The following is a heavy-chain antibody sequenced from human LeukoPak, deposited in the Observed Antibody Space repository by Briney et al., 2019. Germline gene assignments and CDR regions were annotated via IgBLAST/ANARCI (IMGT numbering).Heavy chain of an antibody. Sequence: SETLSLTCTVSGGSIGSGGYYWSWIRQHPGKGLEWIGYIYYSGSTYYNPSLKSRVTVSVDTSKNQFSLKLSSVTAADTAVYYCARGSSGYSFSPFDYWGQGTLVTVSS. V-gene: IGHV4-31*03. CDR2: IYYSGST. CDR1: GGSIGSGGYY. J-gene: IGHJ4*02. D-gene: IGHD3-22*01. CDR3: ARGSSGYSFSPFDY.